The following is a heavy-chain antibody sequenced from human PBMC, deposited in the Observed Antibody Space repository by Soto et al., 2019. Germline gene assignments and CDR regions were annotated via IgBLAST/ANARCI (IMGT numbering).Heavy chain of an antibody. D-gene: IGHD6-19*01. Sequence: ASVKVSCKASGYTFTSYYMHWVRQAPGQGLEWMGIINPSGGSTSYAQKFQGRVTMTRDTSTSTVYMELSSLRSEDTAVYYCARDSPDSSGWYGPPDYWGQGTLVTVPS. CDR3: ARDSPDSSGWYGPPDY. CDR2: INPSGGST. V-gene: IGHV1-46*01. J-gene: IGHJ4*02. CDR1: GYTFTSYY.